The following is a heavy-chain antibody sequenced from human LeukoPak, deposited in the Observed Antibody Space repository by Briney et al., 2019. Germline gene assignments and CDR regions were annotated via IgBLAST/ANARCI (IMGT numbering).Heavy chain of an antibody. D-gene: IGHD6-13*01. V-gene: IGHV1-18*01. J-gene: IGHJ6*03. CDR3: ARGSSSWYYYYYYMDV. CDR2: ISAYNGNT. CDR1: GYTFTSYG. Sequence: ASVKVSCKASGYTFTSYGISWVRQAPGQGLEWMGWISAYNGNTNYAQKLQGRVTMTTDTSTSTAYMELRSLRSEDTAVYYCARGSSSWYYYYYYMDVWGKGTTVTVSS.